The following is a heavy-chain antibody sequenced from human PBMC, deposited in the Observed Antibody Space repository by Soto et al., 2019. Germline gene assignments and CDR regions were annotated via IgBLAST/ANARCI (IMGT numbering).Heavy chain of an antibody. J-gene: IGHJ6*02. D-gene: IGHD2-2*01. CDR1: GFTFSISA. CDR2: ISGSGGST. CDR3: AKSKGYCSSTSCLGGPYYYYGMDV. V-gene: IGHV3-23*01. Sequence: LRLSCAASGFTFSISAISWVRHAPGTGLEWVSAISGSGGSTYYADSVKGRFTISRDNSKNTLYLQMNSLRAEDTAVYYCAKSKGYCSSTSCLGGPYYYYGMDVWGQGTTVNVS.